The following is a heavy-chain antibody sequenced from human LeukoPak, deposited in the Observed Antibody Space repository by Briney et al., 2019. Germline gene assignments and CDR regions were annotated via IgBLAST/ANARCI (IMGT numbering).Heavy chain of an antibody. CDR3: VRDRGDYSGDPGYFEY. J-gene: IGHJ4*02. CDR1: GGSISTGAYL. D-gene: IGHD4-4*01. Sequence: SQTLSLTCSVSGGSISTGAYLWTGIRQHPGKGLEWIGNHHSTRHASYHQSLKSRLTISGDTSKNQFSLKLTSLTAADTALYYCVRDRGDYSGDPGYFEYWGQGILVTVSS. CDR2: HHSTRHA. V-gene: IGHV4-31*03.